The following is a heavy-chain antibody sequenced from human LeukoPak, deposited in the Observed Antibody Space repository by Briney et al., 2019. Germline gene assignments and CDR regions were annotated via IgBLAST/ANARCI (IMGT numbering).Heavy chain of an antibody. J-gene: IGHJ4*02. CDR1: GYTFTSYG. CDR3: ARDGYYDFWSGYPYYFDY. Sequence: EASVKVSCTASGYTFTSYGISWVRQAPGQGLEWMGWISAYNGNTNYAQKLQGRVTMTTDTSTSTAYMELRSLRSDDTAVYYCARDGYYDFWSGYPYYFDYWGQGTLVTVSS. D-gene: IGHD3-3*01. V-gene: IGHV1-18*01. CDR2: ISAYNGNT.